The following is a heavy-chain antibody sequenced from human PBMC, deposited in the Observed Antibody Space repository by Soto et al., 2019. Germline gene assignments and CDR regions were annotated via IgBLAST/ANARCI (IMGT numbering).Heavy chain of an antibody. CDR1: GFTFSDYY. D-gene: IGHD2-2*01. V-gene: IGHV3-11*01. CDR3: APYCSSTSCYANFDY. CDR2: ISSSGSTI. J-gene: IGHJ4*02. Sequence: GGSLRLSCAASGFTFSDYYMSWIRQAPGKGLEWVSYISSSGSTIYYADSVKGRFTISRDNAKNSLYLQMNSLRAEDTAVYYCAPYCSSTSCYANFDYWGQGTLVTVSS.